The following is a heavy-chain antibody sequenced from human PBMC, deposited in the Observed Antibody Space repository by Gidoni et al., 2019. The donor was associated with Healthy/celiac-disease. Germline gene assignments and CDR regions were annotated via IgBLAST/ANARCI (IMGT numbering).Heavy chain of an antibody. CDR2: ISWNSGSI. Sequence: EVQLVESGGGLVQPGRSLRLSCAASGFPFDDYAMHWVRQAPGKGLEWVSGISWNSGSIGYADSVKGRFTISRDNAKNSLYLQMNSLRAEDTALYYCAKDIFGDFWSGYSDWGQGTLVTVSS. CDR1: GFPFDDYA. D-gene: IGHD3-3*01. V-gene: IGHV3-9*01. J-gene: IGHJ4*02. CDR3: AKDIFGDFWSGYSD.